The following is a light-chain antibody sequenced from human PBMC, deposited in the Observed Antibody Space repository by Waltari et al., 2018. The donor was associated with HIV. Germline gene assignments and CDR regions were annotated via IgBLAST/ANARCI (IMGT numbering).Light chain of an antibody. CDR3: HSRDSSGNHL. CDR2: AKI. CDR1: SLKNYY. V-gene: IGLV3-19*01. J-gene: IGLJ2*01. Sequence: SSELTQDPAVSVALGQTVSITCQGDSLKNYYANWYHQKPGQAPVLVIYAKIHRPSGIPYRFSGSGSGNTASLTITGAQAEDEGDYYCHSRDSSGNHLFGGGTKVTVL.